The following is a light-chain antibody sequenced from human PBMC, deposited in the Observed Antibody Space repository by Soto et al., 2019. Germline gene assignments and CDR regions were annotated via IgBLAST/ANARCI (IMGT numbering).Light chain of an antibody. CDR2: GAS. V-gene: IGKV3-20*01. CDR1: QSVSSSY. Sequence: EIVLTQSPGTLSLSPGERATLSCRASQSVSSSYLAWYQQKPGQAPRLLIYGASSRATGIPDRFSGSGSGTDFTLTISRLEPEDFAVYDGQQYCSSRTVGGGTKVEIK. CDR3: QQYCSSRT. J-gene: IGKJ4*01.